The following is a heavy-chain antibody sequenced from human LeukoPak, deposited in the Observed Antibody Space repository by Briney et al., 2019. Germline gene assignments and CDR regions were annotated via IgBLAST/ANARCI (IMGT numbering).Heavy chain of an antibody. CDR3: AKDLALPQYRTYYYYGMDV. V-gene: IGHV3-30*18. Sequence: PGRSLRLSCAASGFTFSSYGMHWVRQAPGKGLEWVAVISYDGSNKYYADSVKGRFTISRDNSKNTLYLQMNSLRAEDTAVYYCAKDLALPQYRTYYYYGMDVWGQGTTVTVSS. CDR1: GFTFSSYG. CDR2: ISYDGSNK. D-gene: IGHD1-1*01. J-gene: IGHJ6*02.